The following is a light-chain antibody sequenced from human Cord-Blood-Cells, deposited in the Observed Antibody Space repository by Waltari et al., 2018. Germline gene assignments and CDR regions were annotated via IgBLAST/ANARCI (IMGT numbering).Light chain of an antibody. V-gene: IGLV2-8*01. Sequence: QSALTQPPSASGSPGQSVTISCTGTSSDVGGYNYVSWYQPHPGKAPNPMIYEVRKRPPGFPDRFSGSKSGNTASLAVSGLQAEDEADYYCSSYAGSNNLVFGGGTKLTVL. CDR2: EVR. J-gene: IGLJ3*02. CDR1: SSDVGGYNY. CDR3: SSYAGSNNLV.